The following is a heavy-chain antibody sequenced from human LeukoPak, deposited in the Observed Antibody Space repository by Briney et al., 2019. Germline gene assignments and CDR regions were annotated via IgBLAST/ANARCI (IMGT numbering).Heavy chain of an antibody. Sequence: PGGSLRLSCAASGFTFSSYWMSWVRQAPGKGLEWVANIKQDGSEKYYVDSVKGRFTISRDNAKNSLYLQMNSLRAEDTAVYYCARDLGMVRGGTPNNWGQGTLVTVSS. V-gene: IGHV3-7*01. CDR1: GFTFSSYW. J-gene: IGHJ4*02. CDR2: IKQDGSEK. D-gene: IGHD3-10*01. CDR3: ARDLGMVRGGTPNN.